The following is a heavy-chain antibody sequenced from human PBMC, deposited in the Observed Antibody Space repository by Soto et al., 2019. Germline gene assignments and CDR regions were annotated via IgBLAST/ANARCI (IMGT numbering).Heavy chain of an antibody. D-gene: IGHD6-25*01. V-gene: IGHV1-2*02. CDR3: ARAGVAAAGSGEYAMDV. J-gene: IGHJ6*02. CDR1: GYTFTAYY. CDR2: INPNSGAT. Sequence: QVQMVQSGAEVKEPGASVKVSCKASGYTFTAYYIHWVRQAPGHGLEWMGWINPNSGATQHAQKFQGRVTMTSDSPIRTANMELSSVRSDDTAVYYGARAGVAAAGSGEYAMDVWGQGTTVTVSS.